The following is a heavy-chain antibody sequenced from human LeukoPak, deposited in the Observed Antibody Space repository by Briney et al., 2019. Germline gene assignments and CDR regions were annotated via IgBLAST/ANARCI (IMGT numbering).Heavy chain of an antibody. CDR1: GFTFSSYG. V-gene: IGHV3-30*18. CDR3: AKDNFPQQLVPFDY. J-gene: IGHJ4*02. Sequence: PGGSLRPSCAASGFTFSSYGMHWVRQAPGKGLEWVAVISYDGSNKYYADSVKGRFTISRDNSKNTLYLQMNSLRAEDTAVYYCAKDNFPQQLVPFDYWGQGTLVTVSS. CDR2: ISYDGSNK. D-gene: IGHD6-13*01.